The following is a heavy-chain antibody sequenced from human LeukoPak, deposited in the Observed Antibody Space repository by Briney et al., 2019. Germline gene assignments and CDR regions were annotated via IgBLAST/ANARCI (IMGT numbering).Heavy chain of an antibody. CDR2: ISGSGGST. CDR1: GFTFSSYW. J-gene: IGHJ4*02. V-gene: IGHV3-23*01. D-gene: IGHD6-19*01. Sequence: GGSLRLSCAASGFTFSSYWMHWVRQAPGKGLVWVSAISGSGGSTYYADSVKGRFTISRDNSKNTLYLQMNSLRAEDTAVYYCAKYRWSGWETFFDYWGQGTLVTVSS. CDR3: AKYRWSGWETFFDY.